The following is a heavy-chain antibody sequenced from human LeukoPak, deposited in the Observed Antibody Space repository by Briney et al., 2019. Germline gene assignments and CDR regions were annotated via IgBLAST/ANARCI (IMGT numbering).Heavy chain of an antibody. CDR1: GFTFSTCW. CDR2: ISSDGTNT. Sequence: GGSLRLSCAASGFTFSTCWMHWVRQAPGTGLVWVSRISSDGTNTYYADSVKGRFSISRDNAKNTLYLQMNSLRAEDTAVYYCARVYYYYYMDVWGKGTTVAVSS. V-gene: IGHV3-74*01. CDR3: ARVYYYYYMDV. J-gene: IGHJ6*03.